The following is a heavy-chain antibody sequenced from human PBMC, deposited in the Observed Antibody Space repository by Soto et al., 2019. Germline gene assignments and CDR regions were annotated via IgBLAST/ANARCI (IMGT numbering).Heavy chain of an antibody. J-gene: IGHJ4*02. Sequence: PGESLKISCKGSGHSFTSYWIGWVRQMPGKGLEWMGIIYPGDSDTRYSPSFQGQVTISADKSISTAYLQWSSLKASDTAMYYCARARYYYDSSGYPKPYYFDYWGQRTLVTVSS. D-gene: IGHD3-22*01. CDR3: ARARYYYDSSGYPKPYYFDY. CDR2: IYPGDSDT. CDR1: GHSFTSYW. V-gene: IGHV5-51*01.